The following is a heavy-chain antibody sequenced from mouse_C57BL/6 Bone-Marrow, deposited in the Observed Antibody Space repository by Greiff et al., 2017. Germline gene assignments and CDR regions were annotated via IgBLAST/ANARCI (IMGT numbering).Heavy chain of an antibody. CDR2: ITHSGET. D-gene: IGHD2-10*02. V-gene: IGHV12-3*01. CDR3: AGDRSGYGNFDY. J-gene: IGHJ2*01. Sequence: VQLQESGPGLVKPSQSLFLTCSITGFPITSGYYWIWIRQSPGKPLEWMGYITHSGETFYNPSLQSPISITRETSKNQFFLQLNSVTTEDTAMYYCAGDRSGYGNFDYWGQGTTLTGSS. CDR1: GFPITSGYY.